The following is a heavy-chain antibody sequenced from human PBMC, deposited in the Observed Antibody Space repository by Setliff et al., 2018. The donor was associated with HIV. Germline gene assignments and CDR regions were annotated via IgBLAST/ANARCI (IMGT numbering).Heavy chain of an antibody. CDR1: GYTFTNYA. D-gene: IGHD6-13*01. J-gene: IGHJ6*02. V-gene: IGHV1-3*01. CDR3: ARPDSRWYARGRDPLYGLDV. CDR2: INAGNGST. Sequence: ASVKVSCKASGYTFTNYAMQWVRQAPGQGLEWMGWINAGNGSTKYSQKFQGRVTITRDTLASIAYMELSSLRSEDTAVYYCARPDSRWYARGRDPLYGLDVWGQGTTVTVSS.